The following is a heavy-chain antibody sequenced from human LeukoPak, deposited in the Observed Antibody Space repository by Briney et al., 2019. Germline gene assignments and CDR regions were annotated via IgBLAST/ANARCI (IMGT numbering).Heavy chain of an antibody. D-gene: IGHD2-15*01. CDR1: GFTFSTYA. CDR2: ISGSDDGT. V-gene: IGHV3-23*01. CDR3: AKSPVSSCRGSFCYPFDY. Sequence: GGSLRLSCAASGFTFSTYAMSWVRQIPGKGLEWVSAISGSDDGTYYADSVKGRFTISRDNSRYTLYLQMNTLRAEDTAVYFCAKSPVSSCRGSFCYPFDYWGQRNLVTVSS. J-gene: IGHJ4*02.